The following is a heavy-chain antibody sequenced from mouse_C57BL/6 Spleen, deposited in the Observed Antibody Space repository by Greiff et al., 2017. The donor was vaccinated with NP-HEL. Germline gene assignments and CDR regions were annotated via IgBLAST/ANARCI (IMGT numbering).Heavy chain of an antibody. V-gene: IGHV5-4*01. J-gene: IGHJ1*03. D-gene: IGHD1-1*01. CDR1: GFTFSSYA. CDR3: AGDPAHGYGSSHWYFDV. Sequence: EVMLVESGGGLVKPGGSLKLSCAASGFTFSSYAMSWVRQTPEKRLEWVATISDGGSYTYYPDNVKGRFTISRDNAKNNQYLQMSHLKSEDTAMYYCAGDPAHGYGSSHWYFDVWGTGTTVTVSS. CDR2: ISDGGSYT.